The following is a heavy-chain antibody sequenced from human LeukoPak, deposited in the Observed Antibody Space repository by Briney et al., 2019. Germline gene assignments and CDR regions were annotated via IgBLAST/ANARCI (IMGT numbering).Heavy chain of an antibody. Sequence: GGSLRLSCAASGFTFSSYGMHWVRQAPGKGLEWVAFIRYDGSNKYYADSVKGRLTISRDNSKNTLYLQMNSLKAEDTAVYYCARDGSYSSSWYFDYWGQGTLVTVSS. CDR2: IRYDGSNK. V-gene: IGHV3-30*02. CDR1: GFTFSSYG. CDR3: ARDGSYSSSWYFDY. D-gene: IGHD6-13*01. J-gene: IGHJ4*02.